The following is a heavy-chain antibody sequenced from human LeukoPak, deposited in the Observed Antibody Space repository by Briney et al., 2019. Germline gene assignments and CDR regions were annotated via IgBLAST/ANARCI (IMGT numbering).Heavy chain of an antibody. Sequence: GGSLRLSCAASGFTFSTCAMSWVRQAPGKGLEWVAGIGYGGSHTYYADSVTGRFTISRDNSKNTMSLQKNSARADDTAVYYCAKEKKSGGWPLDYWGQGALVTVSS. D-gene: IGHD2-15*01. CDR1: GFTFSTCA. CDR3: AKEKKSGGWPLDY. CDR2: IGYGGSHT. V-gene: IGHV3-23*01. J-gene: IGHJ4*02.